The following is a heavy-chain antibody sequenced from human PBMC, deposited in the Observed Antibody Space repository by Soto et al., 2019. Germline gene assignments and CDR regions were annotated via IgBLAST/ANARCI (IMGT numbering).Heavy chain of an antibody. Sequence: GGSLRLSCAASGFTFSSYSMNWVRQAPGKGLEWVSSISSSSSCIYYADSVKGRFTISRDNAKNSLYLQMNSLRAEDTAVYYCARFLPPYDSSGYPNGGQETPVPISS. CDR2: ISSSSSCI. V-gene: IGHV3-21*01. CDR3: ARFLPPYDSSGYPN. D-gene: IGHD3-22*01. J-gene: IGHJ4*02. CDR1: GFTFSSYS.